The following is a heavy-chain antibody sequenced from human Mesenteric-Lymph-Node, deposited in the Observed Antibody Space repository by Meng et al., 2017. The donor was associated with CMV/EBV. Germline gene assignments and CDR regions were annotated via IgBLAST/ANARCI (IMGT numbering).Heavy chain of an antibody. Sequence: GGSLRLSCAASGFTFSTYSMNWVRQAPGKGLEWVSSITSSSSYIYYADSVKGRFTISRDNAKNSLYLQMNSLRAEDTAVYYCARSWGVGYGMDVWGQGTTVTVSS. V-gene: IGHV3-21*01. CDR3: ARSWGVGYGMDV. D-gene: IGHD3-16*01. CDR1: GFTFSTYS. CDR2: ITSSSSYI. J-gene: IGHJ6*02.